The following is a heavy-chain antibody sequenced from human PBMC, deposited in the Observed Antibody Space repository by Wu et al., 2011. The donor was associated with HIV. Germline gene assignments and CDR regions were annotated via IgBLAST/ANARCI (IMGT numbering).Heavy chain of an antibody. Sequence: QVQLVQSGAEVKKPGSSVKVSCKASGDSLNFYAITWVRQAPGQGLEWMGRLIPSFGTSNYAQKFQGRVTITADESTSTAYMELSGLTSEDTAIYYCARDPVGATSPAEYFQHWGQGTLVTVAS. V-gene: IGHV1-69*15. CDR1: GDSLNFYA. CDR2: LIPSFGTS. J-gene: IGHJ1*01. D-gene: IGHD1-26*01. CDR3: ARDPVGATSPAEYFQH.